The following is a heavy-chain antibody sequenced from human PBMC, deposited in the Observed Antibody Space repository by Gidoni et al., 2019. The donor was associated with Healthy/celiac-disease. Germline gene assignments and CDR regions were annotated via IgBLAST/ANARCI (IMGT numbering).Heavy chain of an antibody. CDR1: GFTFSSYW. J-gene: IGHJ4*02. CDR2: INSDGSST. V-gene: IGHV3-74*01. D-gene: IGHD3-22*01. Sequence: EVQLVESGGGLVQPGGSLRLSCAASGFTFSSYWMHWVRQAPGKGLVWVSRINSDGSSTSYADSVKGRFTISRDNAKNTLYLQMNSLRAEDTAVYYCARADDYYDSSGYQQYFDYWGQGTLVTVSS. CDR3: ARADDYYDSSGYQQYFDY.